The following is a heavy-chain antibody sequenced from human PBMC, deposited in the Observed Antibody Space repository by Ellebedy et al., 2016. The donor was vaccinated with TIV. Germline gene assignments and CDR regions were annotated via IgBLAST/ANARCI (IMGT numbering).Heavy chain of an antibody. CDR1: GGSINSSSYY. CDR3: ARGPRVPISSGYYYFDC. CDR2: VFYTGST. J-gene: IGHJ4*02. D-gene: IGHD3-22*01. Sequence: MPSETLSLTCTVSGGSINSSSYYWGWIRQSPGKGLEWIGSVFYTGSTYYNPSLKSRVTISVDTSKNQFSLKLGSVTAADTAVYYCARGPRVPISSGYYYFDCWGQGTLVTVSS. V-gene: IGHV4-39*07.